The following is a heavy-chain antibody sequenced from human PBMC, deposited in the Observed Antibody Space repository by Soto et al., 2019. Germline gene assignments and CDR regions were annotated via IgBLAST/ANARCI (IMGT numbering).Heavy chain of an antibody. V-gene: IGHV3-23*01. J-gene: IGHJ2*01. CDR3: AKDGALSRRWYFDL. CDR1: GFTFSTYA. CDR2: ISERGGST. D-gene: IGHD1-1*01. Sequence: EVQLLESGGGLVQPGGSLRLSCAASGFTFSTYAMTWVRQPAGKGLEWVSSISERGGSTFYADSVRGRFTISRDNSKDTLYLQMNGLRAEDTAVYFCAKDGALSRRWYFDLWGRGTLVTVSS.